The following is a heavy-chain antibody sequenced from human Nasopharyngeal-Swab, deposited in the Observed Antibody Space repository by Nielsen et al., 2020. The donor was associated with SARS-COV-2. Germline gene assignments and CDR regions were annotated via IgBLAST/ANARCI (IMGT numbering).Heavy chain of an antibody. CDR1: GFSFSKVW. V-gene: IGHV3-15*01. CDR3: TTDQLVTVKTEY. J-gene: IGHJ4*02. D-gene: IGHD4-17*01. Sequence: GESLKISCAASGFSFSKVWMSWVRQGPGKGLEWLGRIKTKSEDETTDYAAPVKGRFTISRDDSKTTLYLQMNSLRTEDTSVYYCTTDQLVTVKTEYWGQGTLVTVSS. CDR2: IKTKSEDETT.